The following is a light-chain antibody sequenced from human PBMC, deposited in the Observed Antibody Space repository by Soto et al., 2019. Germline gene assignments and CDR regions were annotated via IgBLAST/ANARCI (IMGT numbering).Light chain of an antibody. CDR2: GAS. Sequence: IVLTQSPGTLSLSPGERATLSCRASQSVSSSYLAWYQQKPGQAPRLLIYGASTRATGVPARFSGSGSETDFTLTISNLQSEDCVVYYCQHYNNWPPYTFGQGTKVDIK. V-gene: IGKV3D-15*01. CDR1: QSVSSSY. J-gene: IGKJ2*01. CDR3: QHYNNWPPYT.